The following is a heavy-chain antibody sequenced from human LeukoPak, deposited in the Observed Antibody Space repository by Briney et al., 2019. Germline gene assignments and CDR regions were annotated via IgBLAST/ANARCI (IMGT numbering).Heavy chain of an antibody. J-gene: IGHJ3*02. CDR2: ISGSGSST. Sequence: GGSLRLSCAASGFTFSSHAMSWVRQAPGRGLEWVSGISGSGSSTFDADSVKGRFTISRDNSKNTLFLQMNSLRAEDTALYYCAKDYRMIAFGGVIGIDTFDIWGQGTMVTVSS. CDR1: GFTFSSHA. CDR3: AKDYRMIAFGGVIGIDTFDI. V-gene: IGHV3-23*01. D-gene: IGHD3-16*02.